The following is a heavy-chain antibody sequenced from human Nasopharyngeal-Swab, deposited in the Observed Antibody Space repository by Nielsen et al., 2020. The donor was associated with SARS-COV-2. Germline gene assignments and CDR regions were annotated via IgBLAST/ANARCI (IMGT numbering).Heavy chain of an antibody. CDR3: ARVPSTAVADN. D-gene: IGHD6-19*01. V-gene: IGHV3-21*01. CDR2: ISSSSSYI. J-gene: IGHJ4*02. Sequence: WIRQPPGKGLEWVSSISSSSSYIYYADSVKGRFTISRDNAKNSLYLQMNSLRAGDTAVYYCARVPSTAVADNWGQGTLVTVSS.